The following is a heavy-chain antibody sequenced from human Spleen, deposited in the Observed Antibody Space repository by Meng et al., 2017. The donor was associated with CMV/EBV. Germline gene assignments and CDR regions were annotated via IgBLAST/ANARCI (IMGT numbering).Heavy chain of an antibody. CDR1: GYSISSGYY. V-gene: IGHV4-38-2*02. CDR2: IYHSGST. D-gene: IGHD6-6*01. Sequence: SETLSLTCTVSGYSISSGYYWGWIRQPPGKGLEWIGSIYHSGSTYYNPSLKSRVTISVDTSKNQFSLKLSSVTAADTAVYYWARFRGFGGGIAARPTDYWGQGTLVTVSS. CDR3: ARFRGFGGGIAARPTDY. J-gene: IGHJ4*02.